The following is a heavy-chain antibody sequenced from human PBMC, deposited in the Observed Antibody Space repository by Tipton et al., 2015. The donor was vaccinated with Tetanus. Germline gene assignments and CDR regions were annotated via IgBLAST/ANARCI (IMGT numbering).Heavy chain of an antibody. CDR1: GGSVSGFY. V-gene: IGHV4-59*02. Sequence: TLSLTCTISGGSVSGFYWGWIRQPPGKGLEWIGHAYYSGTTNCNPSLKGRVSISVDTSHDQFSLRLTSVTAADTAIYYCARFSYDSGGFYSYFDYWGRGTLVTVSS. D-gene: IGHD3-22*01. CDR2: AYYSGTT. J-gene: IGHJ4*02. CDR3: ARFSYDSGGFYSYFDY.